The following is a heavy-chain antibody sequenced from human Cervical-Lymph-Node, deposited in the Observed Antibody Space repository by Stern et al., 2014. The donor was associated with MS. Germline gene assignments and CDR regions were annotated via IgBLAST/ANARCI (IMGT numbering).Heavy chain of an antibody. CDR3: AKRLTYGGPHDY. CDR1: GFTVNDYG. D-gene: IGHD3-16*01. CDR2: ITGRGGST. J-gene: IGHJ4*02. V-gene: IGHV3-23*04. Sequence: DVQLVESGGGLVQPGGSLRLSCAISGFTVNDYGMSWVLQAPGKGPGVVSGITGRGGSTHYADSVKGRFTISRDIPKNTLYLQMYSLRAEDTAVYYCAKRLTYGGPHDYWGQGTLVTVSS.